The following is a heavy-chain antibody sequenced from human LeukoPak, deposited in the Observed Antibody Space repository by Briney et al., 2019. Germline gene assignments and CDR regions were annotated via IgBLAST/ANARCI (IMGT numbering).Heavy chain of an antibody. Sequence: GGSLRLSCAASGFTFSSYWMSWVRQSPGKGLEWVANIKPDGSEKYFMDSVKGRFTISRDNAKNALYLEMNSLRAEDTAEYYCARERMYSGSGSTYPYYDYWGQGTLVTVSS. CDR3: ARERMYSGSGSTYPYYDY. V-gene: IGHV3-7*01. CDR2: IKPDGSEK. CDR1: GFTFSSYW. J-gene: IGHJ4*02. D-gene: IGHD3-10*01.